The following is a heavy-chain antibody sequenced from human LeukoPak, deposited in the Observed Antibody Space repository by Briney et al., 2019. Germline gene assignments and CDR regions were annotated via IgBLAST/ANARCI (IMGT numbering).Heavy chain of an antibody. CDR3: AGTYSSSDFFDY. V-gene: IGHV1-46*01. CDR2: INPSGGST. Sequence: ASVKVSCKASGYTFISYYMHWVRQAPGQGLEWMGIINPSGGSTSYAQKFQGRVTTTRDTSTSTVYMELSSLRSEDTAVYYCAGTYSSSDFFDYWGQGTLVTVSS. D-gene: IGHD6-6*01. CDR1: GYTFISYY. J-gene: IGHJ4*02.